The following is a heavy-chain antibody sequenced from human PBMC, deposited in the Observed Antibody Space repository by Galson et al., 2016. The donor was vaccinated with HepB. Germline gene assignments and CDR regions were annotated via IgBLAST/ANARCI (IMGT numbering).Heavy chain of an antibody. CDR2: IWYDGSNK. V-gene: IGHV3-33*01. CDR3: ARATYCSGGTCYYFDF. J-gene: IGHJ4*02. CDR1: GFTFSSYG. D-gene: IGHD2-15*01. Sequence: SLRLSCAASGFTFSSYGMHWVRQAPGKGLEWVANIWYDGSNKFYADSVKGRFTISRDNSKNTMYLQMNSLRAEDTAVYYCARATYCSGGTCYYFDFWGQGTLVTVSS.